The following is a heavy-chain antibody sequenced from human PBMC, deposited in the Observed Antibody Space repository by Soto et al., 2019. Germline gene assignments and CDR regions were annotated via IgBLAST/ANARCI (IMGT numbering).Heavy chain of an antibody. V-gene: IGHV3-30-3*01. CDR1: GFTFSSYA. Sequence: QVQLVESGGGVVQPGRSLRLSCAASGFTFSSYAMHWVRQAPGKGLEWVAVISYDGSNKYYADSVKGRFTISRDNSKNTLYLQMNSLRAEDTAVYYCARDIAGGSSSWSYGMDVWGQGTTVTVSS. J-gene: IGHJ6*02. CDR3: ARDIAGGSSSWSYGMDV. D-gene: IGHD6-13*01. CDR2: ISYDGSNK.